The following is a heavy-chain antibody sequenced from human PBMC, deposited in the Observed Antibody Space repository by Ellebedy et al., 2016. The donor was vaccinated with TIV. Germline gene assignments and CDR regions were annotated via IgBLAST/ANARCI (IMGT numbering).Heavy chain of an antibody. CDR3: AHLRVVVTADVGGMDV. Sequence: GESLKISXAASGFTFSSYSMNWVRQAPGKGLEWVAVISYDGSNKYYADSVKGRFTISRDNSKNTLYLQMNSLRAEDTAVYYCAHLRVVVTADVGGMDVWGQGTTVTVSS. CDR1: GFTFSSYS. V-gene: IGHV3-30*03. D-gene: IGHD2-21*02. CDR2: ISYDGSNK. J-gene: IGHJ6*02.